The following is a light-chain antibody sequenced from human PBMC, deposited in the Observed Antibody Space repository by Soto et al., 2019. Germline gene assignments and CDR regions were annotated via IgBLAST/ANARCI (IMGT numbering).Light chain of an antibody. CDR2: GAS. Sequence: DIQMTQSPSTLSASVGDRVTITCRASQSISSWLAWYQQKPGKAPKLLIYGASNLETGVPSRFSGSGSGTEFTLTISSLQPDDFATYYCQEYNSYSFGGGTKVEI. V-gene: IGKV1-5*03. CDR1: QSISSW. CDR3: QEYNSYS. J-gene: IGKJ4*01.